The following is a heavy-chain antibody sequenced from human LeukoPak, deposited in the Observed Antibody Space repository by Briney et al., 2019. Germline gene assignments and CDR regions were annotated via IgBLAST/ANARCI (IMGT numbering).Heavy chain of an antibody. CDR2: IKQDGSEK. Sequence: GGSLRLSCAASGFTFSSYWMSWVRQAPGKGLEWVANIKQDGSEKYYVDSVKGRFTISRDNAKNSLYLQMNSLRAEDTAVYYCARLERAVAGTRVRAFDIWGQGTMVTVSS. CDR1: GFTFSSYW. V-gene: IGHV3-7*03. D-gene: IGHD6-19*01. J-gene: IGHJ3*02. CDR3: ARLERAVAGTRVRAFDI.